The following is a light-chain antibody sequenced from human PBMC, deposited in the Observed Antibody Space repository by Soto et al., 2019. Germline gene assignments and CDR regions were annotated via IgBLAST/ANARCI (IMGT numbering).Light chain of an antibody. V-gene: IGLV2-14*01. Sequence: QSALTQPASVSGSPGQSITISCNGTSSDIGGSNWVSWYQQHPGRAPKLIIFVVSGRPSGVSDRFSGARSDNAASLTISGLQPEDEAHYYCTSRSSSGTLAVFGTGTKLTVL. CDR3: TSRSSSGTLAV. CDR2: VVS. CDR1: SSDIGGSNW. J-gene: IGLJ1*01.